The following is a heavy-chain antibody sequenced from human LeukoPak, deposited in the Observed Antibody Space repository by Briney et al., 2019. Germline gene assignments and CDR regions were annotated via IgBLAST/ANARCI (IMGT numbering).Heavy chain of an antibody. D-gene: IGHD6-6*01. CDR2: ISTGGTYT. Sequence: GGSLRLSCTASGFTFNNYNMNWVRQAPGKGLEWVSSISTGGTYTYYADSVKGRFTVSRDNARNSVYLQMNGLRAEDMAVYYCARAGPGGRYSSSGIDYWGQGTLVTVSS. CDR1: GFTFNNYN. CDR3: ARAGPGGRYSSSGIDY. V-gene: IGHV3-21*01. J-gene: IGHJ4*02.